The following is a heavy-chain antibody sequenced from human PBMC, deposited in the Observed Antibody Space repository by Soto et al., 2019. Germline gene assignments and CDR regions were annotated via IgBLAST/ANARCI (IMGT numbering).Heavy chain of an antibody. J-gene: IGHJ6*02. CDR2: TYQSGSA. Sequence: TSETLSLTGTVSGGSISSGGYSWTWIRQSPGKGLEWIGYTYQSGSAYYNPSLKSRVTISVDRSKNQFSLNLTSVTAADTAVYYCARDYYGMDVWGQGTTVTVSS. V-gene: IGHV4-30-2*06. CDR1: GGSISSGGYS. CDR3: ARDYYGMDV.